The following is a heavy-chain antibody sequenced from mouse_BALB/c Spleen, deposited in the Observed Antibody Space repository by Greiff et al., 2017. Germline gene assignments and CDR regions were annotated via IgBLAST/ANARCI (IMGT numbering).Heavy chain of an antibody. CDR3: ARGNYYGGRRAWFDY. Sequence: QVQLQQSGAELVRPGTSVKMSCKAAGYTFTNYWIGWVKQRPGHGLEWIGDIYPGGGYTNYNEKFKGKATLTADTSSSTAYMQLSSLTSEDSAIYYGARGNYYGGRRAWFDYWGEGTLVTVSA. D-gene: IGHD1-1*01. V-gene: IGHV1-63*02. J-gene: IGHJ3*01. CDR2: IYPGGGYT. CDR1: GYTFTNYW.